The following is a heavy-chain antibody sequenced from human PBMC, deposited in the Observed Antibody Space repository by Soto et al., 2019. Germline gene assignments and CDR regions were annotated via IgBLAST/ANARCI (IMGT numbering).Heavy chain of an antibody. J-gene: IGHJ5*02. CDR1: GGSISSGGYY. CDR2: IYYSGST. Sequence: PSETLSLTCTVSGGSISSGGYYWSWIRQHPGKGLEWIGYIYYSGSTYYNPSLKSRVTISVDTSKNQFSLKLSSVTAADTAVYYCARDAPSSGFNSGWFDPWGQGTLVTVSS. D-gene: IGHD3-22*01. CDR3: ARDAPSSGFNSGWFDP. V-gene: IGHV4-31*03.